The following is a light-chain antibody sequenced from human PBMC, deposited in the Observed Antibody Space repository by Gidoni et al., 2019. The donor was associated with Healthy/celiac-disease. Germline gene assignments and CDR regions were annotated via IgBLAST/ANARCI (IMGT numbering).Light chain of an antibody. CDR1: QSVSSY. V-gene: IGKV3-11*01. J-gene: IGKJ5*01. CDR3: QQRSNWPIT. Sequence: EIVLTQSPATLSLSPGERATLSCRASQSVSSYLAWYQQKPGQAPRLLIYDASNRATGIPARFSGSGSDTDFTLTISSLEPEDFAVYYCQQRSNWPITFGQXTRLEIK. CDR2: DAS.